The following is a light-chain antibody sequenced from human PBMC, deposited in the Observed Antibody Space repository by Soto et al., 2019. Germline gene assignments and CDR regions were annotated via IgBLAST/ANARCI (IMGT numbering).Light chain of an antibody. Sequence: IQLTQSPSSLSASVGDRVTITCRAGQDIGSALAWYQQRPGKAPKLLLYDASNLEAGVPSRFSGSASGTDFTLSSNSLLPEDFATYDCQQFNGFPLTFGGGTKVQIK. CDR3: QQFNGFPLT. CDR2: DAS. J-gene: IGKJ4*01. CDR1: QDIGSA. V-gene: IGKV1-13*02.